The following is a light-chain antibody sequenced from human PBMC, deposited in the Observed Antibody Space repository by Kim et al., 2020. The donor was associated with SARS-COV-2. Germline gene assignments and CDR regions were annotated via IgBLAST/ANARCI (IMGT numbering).Light chain of an antibody. Sequence: SVHRGQPARITCGANNFGSKNAQSYRQKPGQALVLVIYRDSNRPSGIPERFSGSNSGNTATLTISRAPAGDEADYYCQVWDSSIVFGTGTKVTVL. CDR3: QVWDSSIV. CDR2: RDS. J-gene: IGLJ1*01. V-gene: IGLV3-9*01. CDR1: NFGSKN.